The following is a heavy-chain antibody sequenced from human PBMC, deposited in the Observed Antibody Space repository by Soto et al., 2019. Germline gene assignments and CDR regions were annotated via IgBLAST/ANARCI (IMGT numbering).Heavy chain of an antibody. Sequence: XESLRLSCAVSGFTFSAYWMHGVRQVPGKGLTWVSRISDDGSTATYADSVKGRFIISRDNAKNTLYLEMNTLRADDSGLYYCARGPRVSSTGTGAHWGRGTLVTVSS. V-gene: IGHV3-74*01. J-gene: IGHJ4*02. CDR1: GFTFSAYW. CDR3: ARGPRVSSTGTGAH. D-gene: IGHD1-1*01. CDR2: ISDDGSTA.